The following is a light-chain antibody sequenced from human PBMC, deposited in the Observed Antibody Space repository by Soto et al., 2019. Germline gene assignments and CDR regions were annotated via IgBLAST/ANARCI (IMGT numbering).Light chain of an antibody. CDR2: DAS. V-gene: IGKV1D-13*01. J-gene: IGKJ5*01. CDR3: QQFNNYPIT. Sequence: AIQLTQSPSSRSASVGDRVTITCRASQGISNALAWYQQKPGKAPKLLIYDASSLESGVPSRFSGSGSGTDFTLTISSLQPEDFVTYYCQQFNNYPITFGQGTRLEIK. CDR1: QGISNA.